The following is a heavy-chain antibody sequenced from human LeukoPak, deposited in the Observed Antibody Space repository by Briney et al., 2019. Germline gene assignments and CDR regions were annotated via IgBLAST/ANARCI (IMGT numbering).Heavy chain of an antibody. V-gene: IGHV4-59*01. Sequence: SETLSLTCTVSGGSISSYYWSWIRQPPGKGLEWIGYIYYSGSTNYNPSLKSRVTISVDTSKNQFSLKLSSVTAADTAVYYCARARSYYYGSGSYPAEFAFDIWGQGTMVTVSS. CDR2: IYYSGST. D-gene: IGHD3-10*01. CDR3: ARARSYYYGSGSYPAEFAFDI. J-gene: IGHJ3*02. CDR1: GGSISSYY.